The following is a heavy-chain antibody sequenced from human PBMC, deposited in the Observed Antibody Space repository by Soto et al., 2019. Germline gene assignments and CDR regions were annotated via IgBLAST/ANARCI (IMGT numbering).Heavy chain of an antibody. CDR1: GGSISSYY. Sequence: SETLSLTCTVSGGSISSYYWSRIRQPPGKGLEWIGYIYYSGSTNYNPSLKSRVTISVDTSKNQFSLKLTSVTAADTAVYYCARRYGGNFDYWGQGTLVTVSS. V-gene: IGHV4-59*01. CDR2: IYYSGST. J-gene: IGHJ4*02. D-gene: IGHD1-26*01. CDR3: ARRYGGNFDY.